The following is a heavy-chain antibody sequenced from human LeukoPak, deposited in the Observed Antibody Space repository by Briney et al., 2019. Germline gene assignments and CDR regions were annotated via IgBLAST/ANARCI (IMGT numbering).Heavy chain of an antibody. CDR2: MNPNSGNT. CDR1: GYTFTSYD. J-gene: IGHJ4*02. CDR3: ARAGIHPGHFDY. Sequence: ASVKVSCKASGYTFTSYDINWVRQATGQGLEWMGWMNPNSGNTGYAQKFQGRVTMTRNTSVSTAYMELSSLRSEDTAVYYCARAGIHPGHFDYWGQGTLVTVSS. D-gene: IGHD3-10*01. V-gene: IGHV1-8*01.